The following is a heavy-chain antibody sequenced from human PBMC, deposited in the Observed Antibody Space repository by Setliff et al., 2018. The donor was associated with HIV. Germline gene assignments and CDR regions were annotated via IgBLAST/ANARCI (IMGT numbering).Heavy chain of an antibody. CDR1: GGSFSGYY. J-gene: IGHJ4*02. CDR2: IIHSRNT. CDR3: ARRSGWFYDY. Sequence: SETLSLTCAVYGGSFSGYYWGWIRQPPGKGLEWIGEIIHSRNTNYNPSRKSRVTVSVDTSKNQFSLKLSSVTAADTAVYYCARRSGWFYDYWGQGTLVTVSS. D-gene: IGHD6-19*01. V-gene: IGHV4-34*12.